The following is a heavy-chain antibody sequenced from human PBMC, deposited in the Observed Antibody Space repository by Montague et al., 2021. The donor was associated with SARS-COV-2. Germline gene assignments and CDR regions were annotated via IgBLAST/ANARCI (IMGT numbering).Heavy chain of an antibody. CDR3: VGINRIIVGATRFDY. CDR2: INHSGST. J-gene: IGHJ4*02. CDR1: GGSFSGYY. Sequence: SETLSLTCAVYGGSFSGYYWSWIRQPPGKGLEWIGEINHSGSTNYNPSLKSRVTISVDTSKNQFSLKLSSVTAADTAVYYRVGINRIIVGATRFDYWGQGTLVTVSS. D-gene: IGHD1-26*01. V-gene: IGHV4-34*01.